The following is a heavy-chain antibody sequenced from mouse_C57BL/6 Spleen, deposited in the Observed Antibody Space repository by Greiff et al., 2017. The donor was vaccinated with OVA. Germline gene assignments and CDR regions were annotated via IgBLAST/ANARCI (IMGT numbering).Heavy chain of an antibody. Sequence: EVQVVESGPGLVKPSQSLSLTCSVTGYSITSGYYWNWIRQFPGNKLEWMGYISYDGSNNYNPSLKNRISITRDTSKNQFFLKLNSVTTEDTATYYCARAYYDYDGFAYWGQGTLVTVSA. J-gene: IGHJ3*01. CDR2: ISYDGSN. CDR3: ARAYYDYDGFAY. D-gene: IGHD2-4*01. CDR1: GYSITSGYY. V-gene: IGHV3-6*01.